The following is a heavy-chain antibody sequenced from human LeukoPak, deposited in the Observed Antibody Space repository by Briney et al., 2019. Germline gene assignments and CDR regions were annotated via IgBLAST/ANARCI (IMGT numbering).Heavy chain of an antibody. Sequence: PSETLSLTCAVYGGSFSGYYWSWIRQPPGKGLEWIGEINHSGGTNYNPSLKSRVTISVDTSKNQFSLKLSSVTAADTAVYYCARVNPVVADHFDYWGQGTLVTVSS. CDR1: GGSFSGYY. CDR2: INHSGGT. J-gene: IGHJ4*02. D-gene: IGHD2-15*01. CDR3: ARVNPVVADHFDY. V-gene: IGHV4-34*01.